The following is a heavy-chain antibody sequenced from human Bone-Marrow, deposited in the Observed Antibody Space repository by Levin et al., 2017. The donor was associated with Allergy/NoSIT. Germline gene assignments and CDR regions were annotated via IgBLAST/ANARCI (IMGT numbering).Heavy chain of an antibody. Sequence: GESLKISCAASGFIFSSSAMSWVRQAPGKGLEWVSSISGSDDSTYYTDSVKGRLTISRDNSKNTIYLRMNSLRAEDTAVYYCAKVRRGLDAFDMWGQGTMVTVSS. V-gene: IGHV3-23*01. CDR3: AKVRRGLDAFDM. CDR2: ISGSDDST. D-gene: IGHD3/OR15-3a*01. J-gene: IGHJ3*02. CDR1: GFIFSSSA.